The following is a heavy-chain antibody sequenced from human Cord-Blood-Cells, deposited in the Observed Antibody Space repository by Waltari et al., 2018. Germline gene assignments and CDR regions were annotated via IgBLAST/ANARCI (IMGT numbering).Heavy chain of an antibody. CDR2: INPNSGGT. D-gene: IGHD5-12*01. Sequence: QVQLVQSGAEGKKPGASVKVSCKASGYTFTGYYLHWVRQAPGQGLGWMGWINPNSGGTNYAQKFQGRVTMTRDTSISTAYMELSRLRSDDTAVYYCARARRYSGYGFDYWGQGTLVTVSS. V-gene: IGHV1-2*02. CDR3: ARARRYSGYGFDY. J-gene: IGHJ4*02. CDR1: GYTFTGYY.